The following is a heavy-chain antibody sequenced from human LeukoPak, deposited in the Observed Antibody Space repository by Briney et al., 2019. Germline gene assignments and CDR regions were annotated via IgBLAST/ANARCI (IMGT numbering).Heavy chain of an antibody. J-gene: IGHJ3*02. CDR1: GYSFTNYW. CDR2: IYPGDSDT. D-gene: IGHD2-21*01. CDR3: AKHFSGGDYDAFEI. V-gene: IGHV5-51*01. Sequence: GESLKISCKGSGYSFTNYWIGWVRQMPGKGLEWMGIIYPGDSDTRYSPSFQGQVTISADMSISTAYLEWSSLKASDTAMYYCAKHFSGGDYDAFEIWGQGTLLTVSS.